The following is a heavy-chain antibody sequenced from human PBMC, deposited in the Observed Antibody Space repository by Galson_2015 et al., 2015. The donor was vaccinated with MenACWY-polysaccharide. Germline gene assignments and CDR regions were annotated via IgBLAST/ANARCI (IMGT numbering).Heavy chain of an antibody. CDR1: GFTFDDYT. V-gene: IGHV3-43*01. Sequence: SLRLSCAASGFTFDDYTMHWVRQAPGKGLEWVSLISWDGGSTYYADSVKGRFTISRDNSKNSLYLQMNSLRTEDTALYYCAKDGFGEGDYYYYGMDVWGQGTTVTVSS. CDR2: ISWDGGST. D-gene: IGHD3-10*01. CDR3: AKDGFGEGDYYYYGMDV. J-gene: IGHJ6*02.